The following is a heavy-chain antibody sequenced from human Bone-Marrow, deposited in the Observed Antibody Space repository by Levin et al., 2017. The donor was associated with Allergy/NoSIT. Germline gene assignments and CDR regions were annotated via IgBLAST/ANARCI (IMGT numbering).Heavy chain of an antibody. CDR2: IQYDGSNE. CDR3: ARFRGAYYLDN. Sequence: PGESLKISCVSSGFTFSSHGMYWVRQAPGKGLEWVSVIQYDGSNENYADSVKGRFTISRDNSKNTLYLQMNSLRVEDTAVYYCARFRGAYYLDNWGQGTLVTVSS. D-gene: IGHD3-16*01. J-gene: IGHJ4*02. V-gene: IGHV3-33*01. CDR1: GFTFSSHG.